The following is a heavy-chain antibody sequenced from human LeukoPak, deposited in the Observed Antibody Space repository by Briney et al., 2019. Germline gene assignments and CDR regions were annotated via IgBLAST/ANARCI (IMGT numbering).Heavy chain of an antibody. Sequence: GGSLRLSCAASGFTFSSYAMSWVRQAPGKGLGWVSAISGSGGSTYYADSVKGRFTISRDNSKNTLYLQMNSLRAEDTAVYYCAKSGYRDSSGYYYPLCPDYWGQGTLVTVSS. CDR1: GFTFSSYA. V-gene: IGHV3-23*01. CDR2: ISGSGGST. J-gene: IGHJ4*02. D-gene: IGHD3-22*01. CDR3: AKSGYRDSSGYYYPLCPDY.